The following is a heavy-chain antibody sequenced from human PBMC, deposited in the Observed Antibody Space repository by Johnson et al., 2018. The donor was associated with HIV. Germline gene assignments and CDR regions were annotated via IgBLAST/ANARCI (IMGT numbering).Heavy chain of an antibody. Sequence: VQLVESGGGLVQPGGSLKLSCAASGFTFSGSAMHWVRQASGKGLEWVGRIRSKANSYATAYAASVKGRFTISRDNAKNSLYLQRNSLRAEDTALYYCAKIQGDTVGYDAFDIWGQGTMVTVSS. CDR1: GFTFSGSA. V-gene: IGHV3-73*02. D-gene: IGHD4-23*01. CDR2: IRSKANSYAT. J-gene: IGHJ3*02. CDR3: AKIQGDTVGYDAFDI.